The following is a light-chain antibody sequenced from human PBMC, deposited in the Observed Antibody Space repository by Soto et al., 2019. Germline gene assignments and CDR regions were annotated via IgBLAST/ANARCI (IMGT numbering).Light chain of an antibody. CDR1: SSDVGSYNL. V-gene: IGLV2-23*02. Sequence: QPVLTQPASVSGSPGQSITISCTGTSSDVGSYNLVSWYQQHPGKAPKLIIYEDSKRPSGVSNRFSGSKSGNTASLTISGLQAEDEADYFCSSYAGSSTFVVFGGGTKLTVL. J-gene: IGLJ2*01. CDR3: SSYAGSSTFVV. CDR2: EDS.